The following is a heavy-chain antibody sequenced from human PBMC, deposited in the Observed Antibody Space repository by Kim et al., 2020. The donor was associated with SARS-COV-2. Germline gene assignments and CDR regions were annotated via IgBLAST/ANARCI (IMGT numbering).Heavy chain of an antibody. J-gene: IGHJ6*01. CDR3: SSSGYSSSWKTSGYFYYGM. V-gene: IGHV1-69*13. CDR2: IIPIFGTA. CDR1: GGTFSSYA. Sequence: SVKVSCKASGGTFSSYAISWVRQAPGQGLEWMGGIIPIFGTANYAQKFQGRVTITADASTSTAYMELSSLRSEDTAVDYCSSSGYSSSWKTSGYFYYGM. D-gene: IGHD6-13*01.